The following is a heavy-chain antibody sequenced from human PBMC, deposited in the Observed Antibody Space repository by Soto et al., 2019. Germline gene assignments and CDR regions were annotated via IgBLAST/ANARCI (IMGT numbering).Heavy chain of an antibody. J-gene: IGHJ4*02. CDR2: MGGSGEGT. CDR3: PRSREASPLRVPSAY. Sequence: WGSLGIGCASSGFTFSSYAMSGVRRAPGKGLDWGESMGGSGEGTYYGDSVKGRFTISRDNSKNTVYLQMNSLRAEDASIYYWPRSREASPLRVPSAYWGQGTLVTVSS. V-gene: IGHV3-23*01. CDR1: GFTFSSYA. D-gene: IGHD3-16*01.